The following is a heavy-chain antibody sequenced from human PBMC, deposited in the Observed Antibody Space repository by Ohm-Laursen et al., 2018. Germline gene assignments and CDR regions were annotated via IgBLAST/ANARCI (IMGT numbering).Heavy chain of an antibody. D-gene: IGHD5-24*01. CDR1: GFTFNYYG. Sequence: RSLRLSCAAPGFTFNYYGIHWVHQAPGKGLEWVALISFDGSNKYYADSVKGRFTISRDNSKNTLYLQMNSLRAEDTAVYYCAKDDSSSDPNPGNMATADWGQGTLVTVSS. V-gene: IGHV3-30*18. CDR3: AKDDSSSDPNPGNMATAD. CDR2: ISFDGSNK. J-gene: IGHJ4*02.